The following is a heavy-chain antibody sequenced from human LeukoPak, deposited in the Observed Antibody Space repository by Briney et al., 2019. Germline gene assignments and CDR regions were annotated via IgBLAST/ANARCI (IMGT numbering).Heavy chain of an antibody. V-gene: IGHV3-7*01. CDR2: IKQDGSEK. J-gene: IGHJ6*03. CDR1: GFTFSGYW. Sequence: PGGSLRLSCAASGFTFSGYWLTWVRQAPGKGLEWVANIKQDGSEKFYVDSVKGRFTISRDSAKNSLYLQMNSLRAEDTAVYYCAREEVNIVVVPAAMASYYYYYMDVWGKGTTVTISS. CDR3: AREEVNIVVVPAAMASYYYYYMDV. D-gene: IGHD2-2*01.